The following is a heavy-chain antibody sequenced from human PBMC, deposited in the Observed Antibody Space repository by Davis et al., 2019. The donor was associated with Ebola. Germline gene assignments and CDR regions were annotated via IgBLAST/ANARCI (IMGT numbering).Heavy chain of an antibody. CDR3: AKVIIRHLVYYYGMDV. V-gene: IGHV3-30*18. CDR2: ISYDGGNK. D-gene: IGHD3-3*01. J-gene: IGHJ6*02. CDR1: GFTFSDYG. Sequence: GESLKISCAASGFTFSDYGMHWVRQAPAKGLEWVAVISYDGGNKYYADSVKGRFTISRDNSKNTLYLQMNSLRAEDTAVYYCAKVIIRHLVYYYGMDVWGQGTTVTVSS.